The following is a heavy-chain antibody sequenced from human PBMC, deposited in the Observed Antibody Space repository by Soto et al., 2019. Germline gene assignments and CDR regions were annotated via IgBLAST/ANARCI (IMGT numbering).Heavy chain of an antibody. CDR3: ATRRDASYYYYGMDV. J-gene: IGHJ6*02. D-gene: IGHD2-2*01. V-gene: IGHV3-23*01. CDR1: GFTFSSYA. Sequence: PGGSLRLSCAASGFTFSSYAMSWVRQAPGKGLEWVSAISGSGGSTYYADSVKGRFTISRDNSKNTLFLQMNSLRVEDTAVYYCATRRDASYYYYGMDVWGQGTTVTVSS. CDR2: ISGSGGST.